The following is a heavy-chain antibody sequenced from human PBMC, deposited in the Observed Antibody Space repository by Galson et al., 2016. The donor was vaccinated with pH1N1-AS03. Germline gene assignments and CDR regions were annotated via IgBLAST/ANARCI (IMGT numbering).Heavy chain of an antibody. CDR1: GFRVSSDS. D-gene: IGHD5-24*01. CDR3: ARDLEMPTAH. V-gene: IGHV3-53*05. Sequence: SLRLSCAASGFRVSSDSMTWVRQAPGKGLEWVSVIQSGGGTYYAGSVKGRFSLSRDNFKNTVDLQMNRLRTEDTAVYYCARDLEMPTAHWGQGTLVTVSS. CDR2: IQSGGGT. J-gene: IGHJ4*02.